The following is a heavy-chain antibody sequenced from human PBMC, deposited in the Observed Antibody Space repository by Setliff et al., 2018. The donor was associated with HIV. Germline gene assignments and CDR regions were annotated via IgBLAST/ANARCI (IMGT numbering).Heavy chain of an antibody. CDR2: IYTSGST. Sequence: SETLSLTCTVSGGSISSYYWSWIRQPPGKGLEWIGRIYTSGSTNYNPSLKSRVTISVDTSKNQFSLKLSSVTAADTAVYYCAGSWSGYPLSFGYWGQGTLVTVSS. D-gene: IGHD3-3*01. V-gene: IGHV4-4*08. CDR1: GGSISSYY. CDR3: AGSWSGYPLSFGY. J-gene: IGHJ4*02.